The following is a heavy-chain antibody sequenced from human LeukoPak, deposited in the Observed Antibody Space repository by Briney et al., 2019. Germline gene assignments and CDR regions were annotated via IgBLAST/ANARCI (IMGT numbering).Heavy chain of an antibody. V-gene: IGHV1-18*01. J-gene: IGHJ4*02. Sequence: AASVKVSCKASGYMFTTYDITWVRQAPGQGLEWMGWISAYNGNTKHAQKFQGRVIMTTDTSTSTAYMELRSLRSDDTAVYYCARVGSEHWVSSEYNFDSWGQGTQVSVSS. CDR3: ARVGSEHWVSSEYNFDS. CDR1: GYMFTTYD. CDR2: ISAYNGNT. D-gene: IGHD7-27*01.